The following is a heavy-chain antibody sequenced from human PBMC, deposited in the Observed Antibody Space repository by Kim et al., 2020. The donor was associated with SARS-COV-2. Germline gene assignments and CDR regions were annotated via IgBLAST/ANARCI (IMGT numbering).Heavy chain of an antibody. Sequence: SETLSLTCTVSGGSISSYYWSWIRQPPGKGLEWIGYIYYSGSTNYNPSLKSRVTISVDTSKNQFSLKLSSVTAADTAVYYCASSLGRGTGIGTWGQGTM. J-gene: IGHJ3*01. CDR2: IYYSGST. CDR3: ASSLGRGTGIGT. CDR1: GGSISSYY. V-gene: IGHV4-59*01. D-gene: IGHD3-10*01.